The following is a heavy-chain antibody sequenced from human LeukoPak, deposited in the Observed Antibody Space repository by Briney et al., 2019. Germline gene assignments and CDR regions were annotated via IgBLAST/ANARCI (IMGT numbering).Heavy chain of an antibody. CDR2: INPSGGST. V-gene: IGHV1-46*01. CDR1: GFTFSSYG. Sequence: GGSLRLSCAASGFTFSSYGMHWVRQAPGQGLEWMGIINPSGGSTSYAQKFQGRVTMTRDTSTSTVYMELSSLRSEDTAVYYCARGGEYPDGFGDYWGQGTLVTVSS. J-gene: IGHJ4*02. CDR3: ARGGEYPDGFGDY. D-gene: IGHD7-27*01.